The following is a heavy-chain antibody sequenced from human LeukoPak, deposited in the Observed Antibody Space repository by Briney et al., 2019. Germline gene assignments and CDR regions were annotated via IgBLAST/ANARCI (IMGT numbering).Heavy chain of an antibody. CDR2: IKQDGSEK. CDR3: AKVSSQRVSLLWFGEMVY. D-gene: IGHD3-10*01. CDR1: GFTFSSYW. J-gene: IGHJ4*02. V-gene: IGHV3-7*01. Sequence: GGSLRLSCAASGFTFSSYWMSWVRQAPGKGLEWVANIKQDGSEKYYVDSVKGRFTISRDNAENSLYLQMNSLRAEDTAVYYCAKVSSQRVSLLWFGEMVYWGQGTLVTVSS.